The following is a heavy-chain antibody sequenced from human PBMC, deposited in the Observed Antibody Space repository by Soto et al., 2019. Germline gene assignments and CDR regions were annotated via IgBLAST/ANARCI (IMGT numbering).Heavy chain of an antibody. CDR1: GFTFDDYA. CDR2: ISWNSGSI. J-gene: IGHJ4*02. CDR3: AKYLGGSSSSL. Sequence: EVQLVESGGGLVQPGRSLRLSCAASGFTFDDYAMHWVRQAPGKGLEWVSGISWNSGSIGYADSVKGRFTISRDNAKNSLYLQMNSMRAEDTALYYCAKYLGGSSSSLWGQGTLVTVSS. D-gene: IGHD6-6*01. V-gene: IGHV3-9*01.